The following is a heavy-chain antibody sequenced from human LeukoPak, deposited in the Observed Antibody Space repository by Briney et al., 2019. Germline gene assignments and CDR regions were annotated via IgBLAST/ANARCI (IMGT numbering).Heavy chain of an antibody. CDR1: GYTLTELS. Sequence: ASVKVSCKVSGYTLTELSMHWVRQAPGKGLEGMGGFDPEDGETIYAQKFQGRVTMTEDTSTDTAYMELSSLRSEDTAVYYCATDLYSSSWYDGYFDYWGQGTLVTVSS. CDR3: ATDLYSSSWYDGYFDY. CDR2: FDPEDGET. D-gene: IGHD6-13*01. J-gene: IGHJ4*02. V-gene: IGHV1-24*01.